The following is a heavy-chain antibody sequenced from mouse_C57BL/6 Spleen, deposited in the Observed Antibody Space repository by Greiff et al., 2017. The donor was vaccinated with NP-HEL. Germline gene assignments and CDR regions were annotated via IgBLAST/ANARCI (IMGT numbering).Heavy chain of an antibody. CDR3: AKDPSYYGSSFFDY. V-gene: IGHV3-6*01. D-gene: IGHD1-1*01. CDR1: GYSITSGYY. J-gene: IGHJ2*01. CDR2: ISYDGSN. Sequence: EVKLMESGPGLVKPSQSLSLTCSVTGYSITSGYYWNWIRQFPGNKLEWMGYISYDGSNNYNPFLKNRISITRDTSKNQFFLKLNSVTTEDTATYYCAKDPSYYGSSFFDYWGQGTTLTVSS.